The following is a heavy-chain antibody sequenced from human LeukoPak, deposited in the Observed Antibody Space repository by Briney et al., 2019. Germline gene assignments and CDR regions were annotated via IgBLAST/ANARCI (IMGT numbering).Heavy chain of an antibody. CDR2: INSDGSST. D-gene: IGHD3/OR15-3a*01. J-gene: IGHJ5*02. Sequence: SGGSLRLSCAASGFTFSSYWMHWVRQAPGKGLVWVSRINSDGSSTSYADSVKGRFTISRDNAKNTLYLQVNSLRAEDTAVYYCARDPTYGLFDPWGQGTLVTVSS. CDR1: GFTFSSYW. V-gene: IGHV3-74*01. CDR3: ARDPTYGLFDP.